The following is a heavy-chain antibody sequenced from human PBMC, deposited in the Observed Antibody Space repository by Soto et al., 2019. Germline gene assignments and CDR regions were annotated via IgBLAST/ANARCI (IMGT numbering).Heavy chain of an antibody. J-gene: IGHJ4*02. CDR3: GRNAIFVRGVPDEY. Sequence: GWSLRLSCAATGFTFTAYWVHWVRQAPGKGLEWVARFKSDGSGTTYTDSVKGRFSISRDNAKNTVYLQMDNLRVEDTAVYYCGRNAIFVRGVPDEYWGQGTPVTVSS. D-gene: IGHD3-10*02. CDR2: FKSDGSGT. V-gene: IGHV3-74*03. CDR1: GFTFTAYW.